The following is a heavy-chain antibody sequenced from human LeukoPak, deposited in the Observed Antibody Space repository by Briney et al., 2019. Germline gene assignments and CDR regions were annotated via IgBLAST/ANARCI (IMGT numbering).Heavy chain of an antibody. J-gene: IGHJ3*02. Sequence: SETLSLTCTVSGASIRSYYWSWIRQPPGKGLEGIGYIYYIGSTNYNPSLKSRVTISVDTSKNQFSLKLSSVTAADTAVYYCARQNIAAAGPYAFDIWGQGTMVTVSS. V-gene: IGHV4-59*01. D-gene: IGHD6-13*01. CDR1: GASIRSYY. CDR3: ARQNIAAAGPYAFDI. CDR2: IYYIGST.